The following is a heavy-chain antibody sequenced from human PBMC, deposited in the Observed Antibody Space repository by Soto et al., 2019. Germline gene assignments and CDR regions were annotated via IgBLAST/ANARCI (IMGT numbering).Heavy chain of an antibody. Sequence: QVQLQESGPGLVKRSQTLSLTCTVSGGSFSSGGYYWSWIRQHPGKGLEWIGYIYYSGSTYYNPSLKSRVTISVDTSKNQFSLKLSSVTAADTAVYYCASSDKQLGWFDPWGQGTLVTVSS. CDR1: GGSFSSGGYY. D-gene: IGHD6-6*01. CDR2: IYYSGST. J-gene: IGHJ5*02. CDR3: ASSDKQLGWFDP. V-gene: IGHV4-31*03.